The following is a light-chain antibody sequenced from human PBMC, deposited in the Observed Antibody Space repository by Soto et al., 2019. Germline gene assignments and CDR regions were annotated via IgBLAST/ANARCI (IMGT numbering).Light chain of an antibody. CDR2: GVS. J-gene: IGLJ2*01. CDR3: TAYTNTNSPVL. Sequence: QSALTQPASVSGSPGQAITISCTGTSSDIGAYDYVSWYQQHPGKAPRLMIYGVSNRPSGVSNRFSGSKSGNTASLTISGLQAEDEADYYCTAYTNTNSPVLFGGGTKLTVL. CDR1: SSDIGAYDY. V-gene: IGLV2-14*01.